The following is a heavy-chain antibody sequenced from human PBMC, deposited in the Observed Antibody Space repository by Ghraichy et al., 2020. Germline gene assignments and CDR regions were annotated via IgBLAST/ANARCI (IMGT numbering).Heavy chain of an antibody. V-gene: IGHV4-34*01. J-gene: IGHJ6*03. Sequence: SETLSLTCAVYGGSFSGYYWSWIRQPPGKGLEWIGEINHSGSTNYNPSLKSRVTISVDTSKNQFSLKLSSVTAADTAVYYCARGDSGWYGIGYYYYMDVWGKGTTVTVSS. D-gene: IGHD6-19*01. CDR2: INHSGST. CDR3: ARGDSGWYGIGYYYYMDV. CDR1: GGSFSGYY.